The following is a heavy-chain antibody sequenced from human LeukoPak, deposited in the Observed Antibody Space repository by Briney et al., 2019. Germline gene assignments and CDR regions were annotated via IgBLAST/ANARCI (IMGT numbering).Heavy chain of an antibody. Sequence: GGSLRLSCAASGFTYSSYAMHWVRQAPGKGLEWVAVISYDGSNKYYADSVRGRFSISRDNSKNTLYLQMNSLRAEDTAVYYCAKDYYDSSGYLFDYWGQGTLVIVSS. CDR3: AKDYYDSSGYLFDY. V-gene: IGHV3-30-3*01. CDR2: ISYDGSNK. J-gene: IGHJ4*02. CDR1: GFTYSSYA. D-gene: IGHD3-22*01.